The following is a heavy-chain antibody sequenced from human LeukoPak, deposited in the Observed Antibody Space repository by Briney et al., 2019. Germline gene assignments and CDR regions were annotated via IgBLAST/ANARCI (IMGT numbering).Heavy chain of an antibody. D-gene: IGHD2-2*01. J-gene: IGHJ6*03. Sequence: PGGSLRLSCAASRFTFSNYAMTWVRQAPGKGLEWVSTISGNGGSTYYADSVKGRFTISRDNSKNTLYLQMNSLRAEDTAIYYCAKDSVRVVPAAIWYYYYYYMDVWGKGTTVTVSS. V-gene: IGHV3-23*01. CDR3: AKDSVRVVPAAIWYYYYYYMDV. CDR2: ISGNGGST. CDR1: RFTFSNYA.